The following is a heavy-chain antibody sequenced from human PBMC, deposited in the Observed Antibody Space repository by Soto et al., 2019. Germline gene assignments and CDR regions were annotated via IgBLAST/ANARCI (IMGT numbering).Heavy chain of an antibody. Sequence: QVQLVQSGAEVKKPGASVKVSCKASGYTFTGYYMHWVRQAPGQGLEWMGWINPNSGGTNYAQKFQGWVTMTRDTSVSTAYMELSRRISDDTAVYYCARGPDYGVGMYYYDGMDVGCQGTTVTVSS. D-gene: IGHD4-17*01. CDR2: INPNSGGT. J-gene: IGHJ6*02. V-gene: IGHV1-2*04. CDR1: GYTFTGYY. CDR3: ARGPDYGVGMYYYDGMDV.